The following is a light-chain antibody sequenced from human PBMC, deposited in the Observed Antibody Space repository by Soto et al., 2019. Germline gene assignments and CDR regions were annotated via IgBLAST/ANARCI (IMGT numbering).Light chain of an antibody. V-gene: IGKV2-28*01. CDR1: QSLLHSDGYNY. CDR2: LAS. Sequence: DIVLTQSPLSLPVTPGEPASISCRSSQSLLHSDGYNYLDWYLKRPGQCPQPLIYLASRRAPGVPDRFSGSGSGTDFTLKISRVEAEDVGVYYCMQALQTPNTFGQGTKLEI. CDR3: MQALQTPNT. J-gene: IGKJ2*01.